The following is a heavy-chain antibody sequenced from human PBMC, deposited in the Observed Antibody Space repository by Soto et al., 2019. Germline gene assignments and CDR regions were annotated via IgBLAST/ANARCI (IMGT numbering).Heavy chain of an antibody. J-gene: IGHJ6*02. CDR1: GGSISSSNW. Sequence: QVQLQESGPGLVKPSGTLSLTCAVSGGSISSSNWWSWVRQPPGKGLEWIGEIYHSGSTNYNPSLKSRVPISVDKSKTQFSLKLSSVNAADTAVYYCASVSGSYYYGMDVWGQGSTVTVSS. D-gene: IGHD1-26*01. V-gene: IGHV4-4*02. CDR2: IYHSGST. CDR3: ASVSGSYYYGMDV.